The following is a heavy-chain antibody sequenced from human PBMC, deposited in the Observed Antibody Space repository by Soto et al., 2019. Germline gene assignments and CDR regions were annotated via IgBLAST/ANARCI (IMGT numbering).Heavy chain of an antibody. CDR3: ARGPSGDKVDS. D-gene: IGHD7-27*01. CDR1: GGSISTVNYW. J-gene: IGHJ4*02. CDR2: IYNGGST. V-gene: IGHV4-30-4*01. Sequence: QVQLQESGPGLVKPSQTLSLTCTVSGGSISTVNYWWSWIRQSPDMGLEWVWHIYNGGSTYNNPSLESRVTMSVDTSKNQLSLTWSSVSAADTDVYYCARGPSGDKVDSWGQGTLVTVSS.